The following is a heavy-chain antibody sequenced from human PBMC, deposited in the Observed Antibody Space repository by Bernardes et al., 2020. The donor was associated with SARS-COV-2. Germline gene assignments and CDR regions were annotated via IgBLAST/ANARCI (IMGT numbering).Heavy chain of an antibody. CDR3: ARLYYYDSSGYYPAFDY. J-gene: IGHJ4*02. CDR2: INAGNGNT. Sequence: ASVKVSCKASGYTFTNYAIHWVRQAPGQRLEWMGWINAGNGNTKYSQKFQDRVTITRDTSATIAYMELSSLRSEDTAVYYCARLYYYDSSGYYPAFDYWGQGTLVTVSS. CDR1: GYTFTNYA. D-gene: IGHD3-22*01. V-gene: IGHV1-3*01.